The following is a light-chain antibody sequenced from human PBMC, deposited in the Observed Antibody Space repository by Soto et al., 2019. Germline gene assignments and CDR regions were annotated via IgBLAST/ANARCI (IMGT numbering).Light chain of an antibody. V-gene: IGKV3-20*01. CDR1: QSVSSSY. CDR2: GAS. Sequence: EIVLTQSPGTLSLSPVERATLSCRASQSVSSSYLAWYQQKPGQAPRLLIYGASSRATGIPDRFSGSGSGTDFTLTISRLEPEDFAVYYCHQYVSSPLTFGGGTKVEIK. CDR3: HQYVSSPLT. J-gene: IGKJ4*01.